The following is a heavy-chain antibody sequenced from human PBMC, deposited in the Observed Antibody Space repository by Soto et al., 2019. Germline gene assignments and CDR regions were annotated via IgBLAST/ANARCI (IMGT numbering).Heavy chain of an antibody. CDR2: ISGGGNRI. D-gene: IGHD1-1*01. CDR3: AKERRLERGDFDY. CDR1: GFTFSSYA. V-gene: IGHV3-23*01. Sequence: EVQLLESGGGLVQPGGSLRLSCAASGFTFSSYAMSWVRQAPGKGLEWDSVISGGGNRIYYADSVKGRFTISRDNSKNTLYLQMNSLRDEDTAIYYCAKERRLERGDFDYWGQGTLVTVSS. J-gene: IGHJ4*02.